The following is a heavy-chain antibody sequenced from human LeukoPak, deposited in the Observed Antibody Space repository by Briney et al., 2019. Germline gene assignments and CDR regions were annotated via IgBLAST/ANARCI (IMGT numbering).Heavy chain of an antibody. D-gene: IGHD4-11*01. CDR1: GFTFSSYE. V-gene: IGHV4-39*07. CDR3: ARSPAVTRWYYFDY. Sequence: PEGSLRLSCAASGFTFSSYEMNWVRQPPGKGLEWIGSIYYSGSTYYNPSLKSRVTISVDTSKNQFSLKLSSVTAADTAVYYCARSPAVTRWYYFDYWGQGTLVTVSS. J-gene: IGHJ4*02. CDR2: IYYSGST.